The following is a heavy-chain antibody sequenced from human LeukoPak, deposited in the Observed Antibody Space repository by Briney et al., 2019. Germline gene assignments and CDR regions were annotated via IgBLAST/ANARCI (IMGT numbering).Heavy chain of an antibody. V-gene: IGHV4-34*01. D-gene: IGHD2-8*01. Sequence: SETLSLXCAVYGGSFSGYYWSWIRQPPGKELEWIGEINHGRSTNYNPSLKSRVTISVDTSKNQFSLKLSSVTAADTAVYYCATLAYCTNGVCDFDYWGQGTLVTVSS. CDR1: GGSFSGYY. CDR3: ATLAYCTNGVCDFDY. CDR2: INHGRST. J-gene: IGHJ4*02.